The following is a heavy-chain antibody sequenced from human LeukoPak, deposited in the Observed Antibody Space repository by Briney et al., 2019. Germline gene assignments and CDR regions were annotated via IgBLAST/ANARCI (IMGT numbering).Heavy chain of an antibody. Sequence: SGTLSRTCAVSGDSITNIHWWTWVRQSPGKGLEWIGEVYHSGSTNYNPSLKSRVTISVDKSKNQFSLKVNSVTAADTAMYYCAREPGGGYKDDALDIWGQGTMVTVFS. CDR3: AREPGGGYKDDALDI. J-gene: IGHJ3*02. D-gene: IGHD3-16*01. CDR2: VYHSGST. CDR1: GDSITNIHW. V-gene: IGHV4-4*02.